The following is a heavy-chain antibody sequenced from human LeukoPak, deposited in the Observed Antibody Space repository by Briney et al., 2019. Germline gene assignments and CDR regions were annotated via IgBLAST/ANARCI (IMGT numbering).Heavy chain of an antibody. CDR1: GYTFTSYG. CDR3: ARGSVDTAMVRYDY. CDR2: IIPIFGTA. V-gene: IGHV1-69*13. J-gene: IGHJ4*02. D-gene: IGHD5-18*01. Sequence: ASVKVSCKASGYTFTSYGISWVRQAPGQGLEWMGGIIPIFGTANYAQKFQGRVTITADESTSTAYMELSSLRSEDTAVYYCARGSVDTAMVRYDYWGQGTLVTVSS.